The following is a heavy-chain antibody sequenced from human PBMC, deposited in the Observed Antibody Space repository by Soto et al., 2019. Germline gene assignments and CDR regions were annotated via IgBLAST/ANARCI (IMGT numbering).Heavy chain of an antibody. Sequence: QVQLVESGGGVVQPGRSLRLSCAASGFTFRTYGMHWVRQAPGKGLEWVAIFWYDGSNKYYAESVKGRFTISRDNSKNTLYLQMNSLRAEDTAVYYCARDGTLGAKGGSLDIWGQGTMVTVSS. CDR1: GFTFRTYG. J-gene: IGHJ3*02. D-gene: IGHD3-16*01. CDR3: ARDGTLGAKGGSLDI. V-gene: IGHV3-33*01. CDR2: FWYDGSNK.